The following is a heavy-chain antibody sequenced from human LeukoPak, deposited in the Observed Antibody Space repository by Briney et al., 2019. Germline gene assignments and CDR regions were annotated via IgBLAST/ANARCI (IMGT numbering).Heavy chain of an antibody. D-gene: IGHD3-3*01. J-gene: IGHJ5*02. CDR2: IYTSGST. CDR1: GGSISSYY. V-gene: IGHV4-4*07. Sequence: SETLSLTCTVSGGSISSYYWSWIRQPAGKGLEWIGRIYTSGSTNYNPSLKSRVTMAVDTSKNQFSLKLSSVTAADTAVYYCARDQGITIFGVWFDPWGQGTLVTVSS. CDR3: ARDQGITIFGVWFDP.